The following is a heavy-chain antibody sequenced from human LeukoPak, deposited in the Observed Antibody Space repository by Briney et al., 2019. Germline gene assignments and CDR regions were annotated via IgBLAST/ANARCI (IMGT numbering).Heavy chain of an antibody. CDR3: ARGANYYYYYGIDI. V-gene: IGHV4-59*01. CDR2: IYYTGST. Sequence: PSETLSLTCTVSGGSISQYYWSWIRQPPGKGLEWIGYIYYTGSTNYNPSLKSRVTISLDTSKNRFSLKLSSVTAADTAVYYCARGANYYYYYGIDIWGQGTTVTVSS. CDR1: GGSISQYY. J-gene: IGHJ6*02.